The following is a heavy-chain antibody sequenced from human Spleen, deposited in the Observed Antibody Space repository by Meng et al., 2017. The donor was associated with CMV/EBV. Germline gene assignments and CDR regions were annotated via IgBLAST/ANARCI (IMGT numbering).Heavy chain of an antibody. Sequence: EGELGDAGGGLIRPGGSLRLSCEVSGLNFKGAWMSWVRQAPGKGPEWVALIKSKVDGGTTDYAAPVRGRFTFSRDDSKSTIYLQMNNVKTEDTAVYYCTTGRGGYNAEDYWGHGTLVTVSS. J-gene: IGHJ4*01. CDR1: GLNFKGAW. CDR3: TTGRGGYNAEDY. V-gene: IGHV3-15*01. CDR2: IKSKVDGGTT. D-gene: IGHD1-1*01.